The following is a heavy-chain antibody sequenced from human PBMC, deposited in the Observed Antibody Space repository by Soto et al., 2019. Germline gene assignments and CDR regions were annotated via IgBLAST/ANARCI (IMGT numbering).Heavy chain of an antibody. CDR1: GGSISSGGYY. V-gene: IGHV4-31*03. D-gene: IGHD2-15*01. J-gene: IGHJ3*02. Sequence: QVQLQESGPGLVKPSQTLSLTCTVSGGSISSGGYYWSWIRQHPGKGLEWIGYIYYSGSTYYNPSLKSRVTISVDPSKHQSSLELSSVTAADTAVYCCARGRYCSGGGCAVWFDAFDIWGQGTMVTVSS. CDR3: ARGRYCSGGGCAVWFDAFDI. CDR2: IYYSGST.